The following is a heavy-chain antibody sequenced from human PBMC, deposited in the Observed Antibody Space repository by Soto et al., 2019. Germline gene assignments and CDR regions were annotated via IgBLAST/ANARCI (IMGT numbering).Heavy chain of an antibody. D-gene: IGHD3-3*01. J-gene: IGHJ6*02. Sequence: PGGSLRLSCAASGFTFSSYAMTWVRQAPGKGLEWVSDISGSGGSTYYADSVKGRFTISRDNSKNTLYLQRNSLRADDTAVYYCAKGGYYDFWSGSKGDDYYYYGMDVWGQGTTVTVSS. V-gene: IGHV3-23*01. CDR1: GFTFSSYA. CDR2: ISGSGGST. CDR3: AKGGYYDFWSGSKGDDYYYYGMDV.